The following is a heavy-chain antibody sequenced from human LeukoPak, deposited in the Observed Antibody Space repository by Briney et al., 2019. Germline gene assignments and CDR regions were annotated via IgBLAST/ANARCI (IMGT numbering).Heavy chain of an antibody. Sequence: SETLSLTCTVSGGSISGFYWSWIRQPPGKRLEWIGYIISTGTINYNPSLKSRVTISIDTSKNQLSLQLTSVTAADTAVYYCARGVRYGSGWYKALPFPDYWGQGTLVTVSS. J-gene: IGHJ4*02. D-gene: IGHD6-19*01. CDR2: IISTGTI. CDR3: ARGVRYGSGWYKALPFPDY. V-gene: IGHV4-59*01. CDR1: GGSISGFY.